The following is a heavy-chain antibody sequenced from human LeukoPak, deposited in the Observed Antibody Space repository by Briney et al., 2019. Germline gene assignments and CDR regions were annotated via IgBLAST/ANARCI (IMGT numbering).Heavy chain of an antibody. CDR1: GFTFSSYS. V-gene: IGHV3-7*01. CDR3: ARDTVDYGGNAGHAFDI. D-gene: IGHD4-23*01. J-gene: IGHJ3*02. CDR2: IKHDGSEK. Sequence: GGSLRLSCAASGFTFSSYSMNWVRQAPGKGLEWVANIKHDGSEKYYVDSVKGRFAISRDNAKNSLYLQMSSLRAEDTALYYCARDTVDYGGNAGHAFDIWGPGTMVTVSS.